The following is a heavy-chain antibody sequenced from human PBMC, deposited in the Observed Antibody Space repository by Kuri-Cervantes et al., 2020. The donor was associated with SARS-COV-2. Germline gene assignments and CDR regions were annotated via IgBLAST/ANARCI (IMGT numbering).Heavy chain of an antibody. V-gene: IGHV4-59*08. D-gene: IGHD6-13*01. CDR1: GGSISSHY. Sequence: SETLSLTCTVSGGSISSHYWSWIRQPPGKGLEWIGYIYYSGSTNYNPSLKSRVTISLDTSKNQFSLKLSSVTAADTAVYYCARTPRIAAAGRGAFDIWGQGTMVTVSS. CDR2: IYYSGST. CDR3: ARTPRIAAAGRGAFDI. J-gene: IGHJ3*02.